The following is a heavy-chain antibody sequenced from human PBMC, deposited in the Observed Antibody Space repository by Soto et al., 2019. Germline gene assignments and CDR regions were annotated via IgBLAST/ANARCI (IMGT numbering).Heavy chain of an antibody. D-gene: IGHD3-3*01. V-gene: IGHV3-21*01. CDR3: ARDQTRIYYDFWSGYFSGGELEGMDV. CDR1: GFTFSSYS. J-gene: IGHJ6*02. Sequence: GGSLRLSCAASGFTFSSYSMNWVRQAPGKGLEWVSSISSSSYIYYADSVKGRFTISRDNAKNSLYLQMNSLRAEDTAVYYCARDQTRIYYDFWSGYFSGGELEGMDVWGQGTKVTVSS. CDR2: ISSSSYI.